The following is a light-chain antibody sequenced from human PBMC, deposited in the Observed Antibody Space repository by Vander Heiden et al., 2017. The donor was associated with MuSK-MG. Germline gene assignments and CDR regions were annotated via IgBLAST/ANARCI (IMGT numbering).Light chain of an antibody. CDR1: SSDVGDSDH. V-gene: IGLV2-8*01. Sequence: QSALTQSPSAAGPPGQSVTISCTGTSSDVGDSDHVSWYQQYPGRAPKLIIYEVTKRPSGVPDRFSGSKSGNTASLTVSGLQAEDEADYYCHSYAGTNDVFGGGTRLTVL. CDR2: EVT. CDR3: HSYAGTNDV. J-gene: IGLJ2*01.